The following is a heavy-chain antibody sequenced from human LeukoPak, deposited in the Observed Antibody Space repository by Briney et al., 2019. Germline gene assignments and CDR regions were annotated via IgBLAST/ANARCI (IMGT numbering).Heavy chain of an antibody. CDR3: AKQYSSSRGGDWFDP. Sequence: GGSLRLSCAASGFTFSGYAMSWVRQAPGKGLEWVSTISGSGGSTYYADSVRGRFTISRDNSKNTLYLQMNSLRAEDTAVYYCAKQYSSSRGGDWFDPWGQGTLVTVSS. CDR1: GFTFSGYA. J-gene: IGHJ5*02. CDR2: ISGSGGST. D-gene: IGHD6-6*01. V-gene: IGHV3-23*01.